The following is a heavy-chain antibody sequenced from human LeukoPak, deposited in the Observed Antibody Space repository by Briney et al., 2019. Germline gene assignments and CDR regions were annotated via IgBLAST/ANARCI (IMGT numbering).Heavy chain of an antibody. CDR1: GFAVSSNY. D-gene: IGHD6-13*01. J-gene: IGHJ4*02. CDR2: IYSGGST. V-gene: IGHV3-66*01. Sequence: PGGSLRLSCAASGFAVSSNYMSWVRQAPGKGLEWVSVIYSGGSTYYADSVKGRFTISRDNSKNTLYLQMNSLRAEDTAVYYCARETPPGIAAAGTYYWGQGTLVTVSS. CDR3: ARETPPGIAAAGTYY.